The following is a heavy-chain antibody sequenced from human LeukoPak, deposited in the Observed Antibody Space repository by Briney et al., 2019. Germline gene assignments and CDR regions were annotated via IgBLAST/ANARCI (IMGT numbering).Heavy chain of an antibody. CDR2: ISGSGGST. Sequence: GGSLRLSCAASGFTFSSYAMSWVRQVPGKGLEWVSAISGSGGSTYYADSVKGRFTISRDNSKNTLYLQMNSLRAEDTAVYYCAKGTGGRYYDFWSGQNWFDPWGQGTLVTVSS. CDR1: GFTFSSYA. CDR3: AKGTGGRYYDFWSGQNWFDP. J-gene: IGHJ5*02. V-gene: IGHV3-23*01. D-gene: IGHD3-3*01.